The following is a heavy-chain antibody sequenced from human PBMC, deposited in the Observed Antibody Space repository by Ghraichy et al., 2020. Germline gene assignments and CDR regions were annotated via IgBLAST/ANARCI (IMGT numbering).Heavy chain of an antibody. CDR2: INNDGSDT. V-gene: IGHV3-74*01. J-gene: IGHJ4*02. CDR1: GFPFSSYW. Sequence: GGSLRLSCAASGFPFSSYWMHRVRQAPGKGLVWVSRINNDGSDTKYADSVRGRFTISRDNTKNTVHLQMDSLRAEDAAVYFCARSNYPYFFDYWGQGAQVTVSS. D-gene: IGHD4-11*01. CDR3: ARSNYPYFFDY.